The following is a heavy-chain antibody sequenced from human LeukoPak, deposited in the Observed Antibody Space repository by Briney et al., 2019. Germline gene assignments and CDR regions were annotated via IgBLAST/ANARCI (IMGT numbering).Heavy chain of an antibody. V-gene: IGHV3-15*01. Sequence: PGGSLRLSCAASEFTFSKAWMSWVREAPGKGLEWVGRIKSKTDGGATHYAAPVKGRFTISRDDSKNTLYLQMNSLKTEDTAVYYCTTEAYYYDSGAIKYFDYWGQGTLVTVSS. CDR2: IKSKTDGGAT. CDR3: TTEAYYYDSGAIKYFDY. CDR1: EFTFSKAW. D-gene: IGHD3-22*01. J-gene: IGHJ4*02.